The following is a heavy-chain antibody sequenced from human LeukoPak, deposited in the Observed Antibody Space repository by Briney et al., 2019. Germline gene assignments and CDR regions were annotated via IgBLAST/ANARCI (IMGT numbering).Heavy chain of an antibody. CDR3: AKGRMGTTFDD. D-gene: IGHD4-11*01. CDR1: GFTYSGQA. J-gene: IGHJ4*02. Sequence: TGGSLRLSCAASGFTYSGQAMHWVRQAPGKGLEWVAVISADGSRDFYANSVKGRFTISKDNSQNTLYLQMSSLSAEDTAVYYCAKGRMGTTFDDWGQGTLVTVSS. V-gene: IGHV3-30-3*01. CDR2: ISADGSRD.